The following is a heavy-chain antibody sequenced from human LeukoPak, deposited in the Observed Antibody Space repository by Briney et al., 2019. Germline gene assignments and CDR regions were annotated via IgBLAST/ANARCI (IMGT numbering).Heavy chain of an antibody. Sequence: PQTLSLXCTVSGGSISSGDYYWSWSRQPPGKGLEWIGYIYFSGSTFYNPSLKSRVTISADTSRNQFSLRLSSVTAADTAVYYCARVGYCSSPSCYYYYSYMDVWGTGTTVTVSS. CDR3: ARVGYCSSPSCYYYYSYMDV. J-gene: IGHJ6*03. V-gene: IGHV4-30-4*08. CDR2: IYFSGST. CDR1: GGSISSGDYY. D-gene: IGHD2-2*03.